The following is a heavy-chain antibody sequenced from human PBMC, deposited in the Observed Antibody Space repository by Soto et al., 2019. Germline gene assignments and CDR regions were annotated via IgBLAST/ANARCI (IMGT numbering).Heavy chain of an antibody. CDR3: ASVEAAMELKEENDY. Sequence: QVQLVESGGGVVQPGRSLRLSCAASGFTFSSYSMHWVRQAPGKGLEWVAFISYDGSNKYCADSVKGRFTTSRDNSKNTLYLQMSSLRVEDTAVYYCASVEAAMELKEENDYWGQGTLVTVSS. J-gene: IGHJ4*02. V-gene: IGHV3-30-3*01. D-gene: IGHD5-18*01. CDR1: GFTFSSYS. CDR2: ISYDGSNK.